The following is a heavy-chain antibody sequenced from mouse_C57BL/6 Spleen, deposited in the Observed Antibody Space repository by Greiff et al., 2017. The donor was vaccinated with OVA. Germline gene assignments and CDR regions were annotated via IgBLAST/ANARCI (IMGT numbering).Heavy chain of an antibody. CDR2: IYPGDGDT. D-gene: IGHD4-1*01. V-gene: IGHV1-80*01. CDR1: GYAFSSYW. CDR3: ARTGTDAMDY. J-gene: IGHJ4*01. Sequence: VQRVESGAELVKPGASVKISCKASGYAFSSYWMNWVKQRPGKGLEWIGQIYPGDGDTNYNGKFKGKATLTADKSSSTAYMQLSSLTSEDSAVYFCARTGTDAMDYWGQGTSVTVSS.